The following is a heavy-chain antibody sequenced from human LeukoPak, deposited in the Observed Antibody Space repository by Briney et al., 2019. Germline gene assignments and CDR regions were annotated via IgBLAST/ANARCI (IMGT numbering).Heavy chain of an antibody. Sequence: GGSLSLFCAASGFTVSSKYMRCVRQAPGKGLEWVSVIYSGGSTYYADSVKGRFTISRDTSKNTLFLQMNSLRAEDTAVYYCARGSDYWGQGTLVTVSS. V-gene: IGHV3-53*01. J-gene: IGHJ4*02. CDR2: IYSGGST. D-gene: IGHD2-15*01. CDR1: GFTVSSKY. CDR3: ARGSDY.